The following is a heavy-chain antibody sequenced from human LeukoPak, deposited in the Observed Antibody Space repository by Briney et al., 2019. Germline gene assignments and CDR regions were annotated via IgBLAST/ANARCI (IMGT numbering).Heavy chain of an antibody. CDR2: IRYDGSNK. Sequence: GGSLRLSCAASGFTFSSYGMHWVRQAPGKGLEWVAFIRYDGSNKYYADSVKGRFTISRDNSKNSLYLQMNSLRTEDTGLYYCAKSPTVTTYGKPNLHWHFDLWGRGTLVTVSS. CDR1: GFTFSSYG. D-gene: IGHD4-17*01. J-gene: IGHJ2*01. V-gene: IGHV3-30*02. CDR3: AKSPTVTTYGKPNLHWHFDL.